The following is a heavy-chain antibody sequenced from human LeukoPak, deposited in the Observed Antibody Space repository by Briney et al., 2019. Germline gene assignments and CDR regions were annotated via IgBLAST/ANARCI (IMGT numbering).Heavy chain of an antibody. CDR1: GYSISSGYY. J-gene: IGHJ6*03. CDR3: AREGRYCSGGSCSYMDV. V-gene: IGHV4-38-2*02. D-gene: IGHD2-15*01. Sequence: SETLSLTCTVSGYSISSGYYWGWIRPPPGKGLEWIGSIYHSGRTFYNSSLKSRVTISVDTSKNQFSLKLSSVTAADTAVYYCAREGRYCSGGSCSYMDVGGKGTTVTVSS. CDR2: IYHSGRT.